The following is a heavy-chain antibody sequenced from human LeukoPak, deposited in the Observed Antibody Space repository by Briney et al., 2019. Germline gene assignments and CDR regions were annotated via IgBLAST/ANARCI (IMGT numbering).Heavy chain of an antibody. Sequence: GGSLRLSCVASGFTFSESWMTWVRQAPGKGLEWVASIKHDEREEYYADSVKGRFSMSRDNGKNSLYLQMNSLRGEDTAIYFCAKGKAGSVNYAMDVWGQGTTVIVSS. V-gene: IGHV3-7*01. CDR3: AKGKAGSVNYAMDV. CDR2: IKHDEREE. J-gene: IGHJ6*02. CDR1: GFTFSESW. D-gene: IGHD3-10*01.